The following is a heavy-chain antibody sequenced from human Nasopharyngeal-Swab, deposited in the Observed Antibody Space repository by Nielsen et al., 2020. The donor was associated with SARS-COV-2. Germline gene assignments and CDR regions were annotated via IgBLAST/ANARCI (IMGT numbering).Heavy chain of an antibody. CDR3: ARDESGDYLGLPFDY. V-gene: IGHV4-39*07. CDR1: GASISNRNNY. D-gene: IGHD4-17*01. Sequence: SETLSLTCVVSGASISNRNNYWGWIRQSPGKGLEWIGTVFSSGSTYNPSLNSRVTISVDTSKNQFSLKLISVTAADTAVYYCARDESGDYLGLPFDYWGQGTLVTVSS. CDR2: VFSSGST. J-gene: IGHJ4*02.